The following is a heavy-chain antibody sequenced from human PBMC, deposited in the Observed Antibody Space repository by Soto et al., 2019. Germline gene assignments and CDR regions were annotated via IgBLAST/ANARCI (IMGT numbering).Heavy chain of an antibody. V-gene: IGHV4-4*02. CDR2: SHQSGNT. Sequence: QVQLQESGPGLVKPSGTLSLTCAVSGVSIGSHDWWTWVRQPPGKGLEWIGESHQSGNTHYNSSLXSRVTISLDKSKNHFSLQLRSVTVADPAVYYCATRDTGRVYWGQGTLVTVSS. J-gene: IGHJ4*02. D-gene: IGHD5-18*01. CDR3: ATRDTGRVY. CDR1: GVSIGSHDW.